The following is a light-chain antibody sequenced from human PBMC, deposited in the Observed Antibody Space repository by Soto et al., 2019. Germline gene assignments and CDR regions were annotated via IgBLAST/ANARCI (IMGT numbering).Light chain of an antibody. V-gene: IGLV2-14*01. Sequence: QSALTQPASVSGSPGQSITISCTGTSSDVGDYNYVSWYQLHPGKAPKLIIYEVSNRPSGISNRFSGSKSGNSASLTISGLQAEDEADYYCSSYTGSSTRYVFGTGTKVTVL. J-gene: IGLJ1*01. CDR1: SSDVGDYNY. CDR3: SSYTGSSTRYV. CDR2: EVS.